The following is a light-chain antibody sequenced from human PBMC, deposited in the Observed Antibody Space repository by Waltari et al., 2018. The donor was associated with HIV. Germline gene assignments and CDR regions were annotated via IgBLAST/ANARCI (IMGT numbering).Light chain of an antibody. J-gene: IGLJ3*02. Sequence: QSALTQPRSVSGSPGQSVTISCTGTSSDIGGYNYVSWYQHHPGKAPKLMIYDVNKRPPGVPDRFSGSKSGNTASLTISGLQAEDESDYYCCSYAGTYTWVFGGGTKLTVL. CDR3: CSYAGTYTWV. V-gene: IGLV2-11*01. CDR2: DVN. CDR1: SSDIGGYNY.